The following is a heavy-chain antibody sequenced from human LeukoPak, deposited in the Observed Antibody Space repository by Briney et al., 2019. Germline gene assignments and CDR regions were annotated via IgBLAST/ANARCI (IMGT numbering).Heavy chain of an antibody. CDR3: ARESVLLWFGETHYFDY. D-gene: IGHD3-10*01. J-gene: IGHJ4*02. CDR1: GGSISSYY. V-gene: IGHV4-4*07. Sequence: SETLSLTCTVSGGSISSYYWSWIRQPAGKGLEWIGRIYTSGSTNYNPSLKSRVTMSVDTSKNQFSLKLSSVTAADTAVYYCARESVLLWFGETHYFDYWGQRTLVTVSS. CDR2: IYTSGST.